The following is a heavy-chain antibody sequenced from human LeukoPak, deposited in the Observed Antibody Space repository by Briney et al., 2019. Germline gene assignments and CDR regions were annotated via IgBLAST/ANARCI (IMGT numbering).Heavy chain of an antibody. CDR3: ARGRDFDY. J-gene: IGHJ4*02. CDR1: GGTFNNFA. CDR2: MNPNSGNT. V-gene: IGHV1-8*02. Sequence: ASVKVSCKASGGTFNNFAISWVRQAPGQGLEWMGWMNPNSGNTGYAQKFQGRVTMTRNTSISTAYMELSSLRSEDTAVYYCARGRDFDYWGQGTLVTVSS.